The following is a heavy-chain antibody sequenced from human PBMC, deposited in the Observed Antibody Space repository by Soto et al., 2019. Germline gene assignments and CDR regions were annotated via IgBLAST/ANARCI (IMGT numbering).Heavy chain of an antibody. CDR2: MSYDGSNK. V-gene: IGHV3-30*03. Sequence: GGSLRLSCAASGLTSNTYVMFWVRQAPGKGLEWVAVMSYDGSNKFYEDSVKGRFTISRDNSKNTLYLQMNSLRPEDTAVYYCALSNNIASPFDSWGQGTRVTVS. D-gene: IGHD6-6*01. J-gene: IGHJ5*01. CDR1: GLTSNTYV. CDR3: ALSNNIASPFDS.